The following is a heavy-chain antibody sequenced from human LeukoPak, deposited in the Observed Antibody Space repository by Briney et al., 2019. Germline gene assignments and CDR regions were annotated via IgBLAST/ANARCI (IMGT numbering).Heavy chain of an antibody. V-gene: IGHV3-21*01. D-gene: IGHD6-6*01. CDR3: ARQGSSDAFDI. CDR2: ISSSSSYI. CDR1: GFTFSSYS. Sequence: GGSLRLSCAASGFTFSSYSMNWVRQAPRKGLEWVSSISSSSSYIYYADSVKGRFTISRDNAKNSLYLQMNSLRAEDTAVYYCARQGSSDAFDIWGQGTMVTVSS. J-gene: IGHJ3*02.